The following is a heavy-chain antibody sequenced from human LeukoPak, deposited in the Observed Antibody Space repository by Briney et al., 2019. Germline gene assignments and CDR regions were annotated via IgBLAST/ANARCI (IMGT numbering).Heavy chain of an antibody. D-gene: IGHD4-17*01. J-gene: IGHJ4*02. CDR3: TTDPGDYEDY. V-gene: IGHV3-15*01. CDR1: GFSFTNAW. Sequence: GGSLRLSCAASGFSFTNAWMSWVRQPPGKGLEWVGRIKSKTDGGAADYAAPVKGRFSISRDDSKNTLYLQMNSLKTEDTAECYCTTDPGDYEDYWGQGPLVTVSS. CDR2: IKSKTDGGAA.